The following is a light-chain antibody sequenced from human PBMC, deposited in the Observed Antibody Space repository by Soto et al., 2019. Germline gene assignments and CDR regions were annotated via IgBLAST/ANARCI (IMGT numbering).Light chain of an antibody. Sequence: IQMTQSPSSLSASVGDRVTITCRASQSNSNYLNWYQQKPGKAPKLLIYAASSLQSGVPSRFSGSGSGTDFTLTISSLHPEDFATYYCQQIYSTPLTFGGGTKVDIK. CDR2: AAS. J-gene: IGKJ4*01. V-gene: IGKV1-39*01. CDR1: QSNSNY. CDR3: QQIYSTPLT.